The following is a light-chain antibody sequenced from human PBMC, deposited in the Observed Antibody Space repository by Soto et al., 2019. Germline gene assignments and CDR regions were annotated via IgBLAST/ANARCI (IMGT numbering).Light chain of an antibody. J-gene: IGKJ4*01. CDR1: QSIINY. CDR3: QHSYTSPLT. CDR2: AAS. V-gene: IGKV1-39*01. Sequence: DIQMTQSPSSLSASVGDRVTITCRASQSIINYLNWYQHQPGKAPQLLIYAASNLQSGVPSRFSGSGSATDFTLTISSLQPEDFGTYYCQHSYTSPLTFGGGSKVDI.